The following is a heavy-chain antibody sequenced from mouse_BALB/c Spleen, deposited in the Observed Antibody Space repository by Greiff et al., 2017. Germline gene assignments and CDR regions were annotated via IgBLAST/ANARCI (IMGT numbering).Heavy chain of an antibody. CDR2: INSNGGST. CDR3: ASYYGNPYAMDY. CDR1: GFTFSSYG. J-gene: IGHJ4*01. D-gene: IGHD2-1*01. V-gene: IGHV5-6-3*01. Sequence: EVHLVESGGGLVQPGGSLKLSCAASGFTFSSYGMSWVRQTPDKRLELVATINSNGGSTYYPDSVKGRFTISRDNAKNTLYLQMSSLKSEDTAMYYCASYYGNPYAMDYWGQGTSVTVSS.